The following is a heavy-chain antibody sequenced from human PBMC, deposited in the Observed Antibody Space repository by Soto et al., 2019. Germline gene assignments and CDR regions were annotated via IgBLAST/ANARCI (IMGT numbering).Heavy chain of an antibody. J-gene: IGHJ3*02. CDR1: GFTFSSYE. CDR3: ARDRAYCGGDCYRALDAFDI. V-gene: IGHV3-48*03. D-gene: IGHD2-21*02. Sequence: LRLSCAASGFTFSSYEMNWVRRAPGKGLEWVSYISSSGSTIYYADSVKGRFTISRDNAKNSLYLQMNSLRAEDTAVYYCARDRAYCGGDCYRALDAFDIWGQGTMVTVSS. CDR2: ISSSGSTI.